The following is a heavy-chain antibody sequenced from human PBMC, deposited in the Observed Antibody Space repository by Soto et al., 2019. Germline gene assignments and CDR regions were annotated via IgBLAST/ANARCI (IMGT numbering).Heavy chain of an antibody. CDR3: ATRSRGYSGYVKY. D-gene: IGHD5-12*01. CDR1: GFTFSSYS. Sequence: EVQLVESGGGLVQPGGSLRLSCAASGFTFSSYSMSWVRQTPGKGLEWVSHISGGSSLIYYADSVKGRFTISTDNAENSPYLQMNSIRAEDTAVYYCATRSRGYSGYVKYWGQGTVVTVSS. V-gene: IGHV3-48*01. CDR2: ISGGSSLI. J-gene: IGHJ4*02.